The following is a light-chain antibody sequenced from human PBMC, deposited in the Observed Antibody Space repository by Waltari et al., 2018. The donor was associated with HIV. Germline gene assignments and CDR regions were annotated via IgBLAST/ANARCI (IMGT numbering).Light chain of an antibody. V-gene: IGLV1-40*01. J-gene: IGLJ3*02. CDR1: KSNIGAGHD. CDR3: QSSDIRLHGLWV. Sequence: QSLLTPPPSVSATPGQRLTISCTGNKSNIGAGHDVHCYRQLPGTAPRLLIFANSNRPSGVPDRISGSKSTASASLAITGLQAEDEGYYYCQSSDIRLHGLWVFGGGTKVTVL. CDR2: ANS.